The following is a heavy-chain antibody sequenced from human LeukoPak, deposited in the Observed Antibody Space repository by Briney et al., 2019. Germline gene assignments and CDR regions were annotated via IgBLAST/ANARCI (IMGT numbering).Heavy chain of an antibody. D-gene: IGHD3-3*01. CDR1: ARSITRGGYE. J-gene: IGHJ5*02. V-gene: IGHV4-31*03. CDR3: ASSAGTYDFWSGYYNGWFDP. Sequence: SQTLSLASTLSARSITRGGYEWGWLREHPGRGLEGIWYIFYSRTTYYNSSPECRVTRSVDTSKNQFSLKLSSVTAADTAVYYCASSAGTYDFWSGYYNGWFDPWGQGTLVTVSS. CDR2: IFYSRTT.